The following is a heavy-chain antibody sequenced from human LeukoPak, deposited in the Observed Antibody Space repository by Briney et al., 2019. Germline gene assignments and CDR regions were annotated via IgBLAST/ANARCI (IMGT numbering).Heavy chain of an antibody. CDR1: GYTLTKLS. CDR3: ATDPPITMVPPTMDV. V-gene: IGHV1-24*01. Sequence: ASVTVSCTVSGYTLTKLSMHWVRQAPGKGLEWMGGFNPEDGETIYAQKFQGRVTMTEDTSTETPYMALSSLRSEGTALYYCATDPPITMVPPTMDVWGQGTTVSVSS. CDR2: FNPEDGET. J-gene: IGHJ6*02. D-gene: IGHD3-10*01.